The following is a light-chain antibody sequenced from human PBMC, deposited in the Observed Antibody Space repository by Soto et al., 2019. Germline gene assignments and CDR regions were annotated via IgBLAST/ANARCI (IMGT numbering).Light chain of an antibody. V-gene: IGLV2-14*01. CDR2: DVS. CDR3: SSYTSSCTGV. J-gene: IGLJ1*01. Sequence: QSALTQPASVSGSPGQSITISCTGTSSDVGGYNYVSWYQQHPGKAPKLMIYDVSNRPSGVSNRFSGSKSGNTASLTISGLQAEDEADYYCSSYTSSCTGVFGTGTKVTVL. CDR1: SSDVGGYNY.